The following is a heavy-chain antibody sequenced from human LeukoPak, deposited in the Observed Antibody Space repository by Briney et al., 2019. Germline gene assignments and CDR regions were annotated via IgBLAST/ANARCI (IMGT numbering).Heavy chain of an antibody. D-gene: IGHD2-2*01. V-gene: IGHV3-23*01. CDR2: ISHSGGST. CDR1: GFTFSSFG. J-gene: IGHJ4*02. Sequence: GGSLRLSCAASGFTFSSFGMSWVRQAPGKGLEWVSAISHSGGSTYYADSMRGRFTISRDNSKNTLYLQMNSLGAEDTALYYCAKDRHYCTSPSCLTYFDYWGQGTLVTVSS. CDR3: AKDRHYCTSPSCLTYFDY.